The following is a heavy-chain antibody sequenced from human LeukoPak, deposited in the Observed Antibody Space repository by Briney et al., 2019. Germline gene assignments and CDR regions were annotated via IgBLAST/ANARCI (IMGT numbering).Heavy chain of an antibody. Sequence: PSETLSLTCTVSGGSIGSYYWGWIRQPPGKGLEWIGYIYNSGNFNYNPSLKSRVTISVDASNNQFSLKLSSVTAADTAVYYCARGSVFLSLEVWGKGTTVTISS. D-gene: IGHD3-16*01. CDR1: GGSIGSYY. V-gene: IGHV4-59*01. CDR3: ARGSVFLSLEV. CDR2: IYNSGNF. J-gene: IGHJ6*04.